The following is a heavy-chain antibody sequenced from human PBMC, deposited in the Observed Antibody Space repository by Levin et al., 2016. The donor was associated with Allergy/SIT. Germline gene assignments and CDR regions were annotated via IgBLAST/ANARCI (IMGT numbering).Heavy chain of an antibody. J-gene: IGHJ6*02. Sequence: WVRQAPGQGLEWMGGIIPIFGTANYAQKFQGRVTITADESTSTAYMELSSLRSEDTAVYYCARVFGSLRRAYDDNSRDYYYYYGMDVWGQGTTVTVSS. CDR2: IIPIFGTA. CDR3: ARVFGSLRRAYDDNSRDYYYYYGMDV. D-gene: IGHD4-23*01. V-gene: IGHV1-69*01.